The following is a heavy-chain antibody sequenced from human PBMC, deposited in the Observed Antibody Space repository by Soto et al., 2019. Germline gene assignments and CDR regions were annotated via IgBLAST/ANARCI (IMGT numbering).Heavy chain of an antibody. D-gene: IGHD1-7*01. Sequence: SETLSLTCAVYGGSFSGYYWSWIRQPPGKGLEWIGEINHSGSTNYNPSLKSRVTISVDTSKNQFSLKLSSVTAADTAVYYCARDHRITGTIDQYGMDVWGQGTTVTVS. CDR2: INHSGST. V-gene: IGHV4-34*01. CDR1: GGSFSGYY. CDR3: ARDHRITGTIDQYGMDV. J-gene: IGHJ6*02.